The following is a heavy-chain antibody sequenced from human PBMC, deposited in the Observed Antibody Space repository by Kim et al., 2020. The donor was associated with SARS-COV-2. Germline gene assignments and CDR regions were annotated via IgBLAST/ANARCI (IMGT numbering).Heavy chain of an antibody. CDR2: DK. V-gene: IGHV2-70*19. J-gene: IGHJ4*02. CDR3: ARGRYYYDF. Sequence: DKHYNTSLKTRLTISKDTSKNQVVLTMTNMDPVDTATYYCARGRYYYDFWGQGTLVTVSS.